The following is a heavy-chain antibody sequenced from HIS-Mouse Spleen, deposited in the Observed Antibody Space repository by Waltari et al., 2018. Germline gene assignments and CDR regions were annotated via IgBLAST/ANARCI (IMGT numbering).Heavy chain of an antibody. D-gene: IGHD3-3*01. CDR1: GGSISSGGYY. J-gene: IGHJ5*02. CDR3: ARSPYYDFWSGYSDNWFDP. CDR2: IYYSGRT. V-gene: IGHV4-31*03. Sequence: QVQLQESGPGLVKPSQTLSLTCTVSGGSISSGGYYWSWIRQHTGKGLEWIGYIYYSGRTYYNPSLKGRVTKSVDTSKNQFSLKLSSVTAADTAVYYCARSPYYDFWSGYSDNWFDPWGQGTLVTVSS.